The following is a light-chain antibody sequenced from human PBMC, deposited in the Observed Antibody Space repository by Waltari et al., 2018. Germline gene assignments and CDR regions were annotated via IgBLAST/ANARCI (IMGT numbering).Light chain of an antibody. CDR3: QNHERLPAT. Sequence: EVVLTQSPGTLSLSPGERATLFCRASPSISRYLVWYQQRHGQAPRLLIYGASIRAAGIPDRFSGSGSGTDFTLSISRLEPEDFAVYYCQNHERLPATFGQGTRVEIK. V-gene: IGKV3-20*01. CDR1: PSISRY. J-gene: IGKJ1*01. CDR2: GAS.